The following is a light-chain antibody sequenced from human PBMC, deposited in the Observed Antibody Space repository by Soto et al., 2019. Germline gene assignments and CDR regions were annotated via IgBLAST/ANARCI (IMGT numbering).Light chain of an antibody. CDR2: GAS. CDR1: QSVSSSY. CDR3: QQYGSSPPET. J-gene: IGKJ1*01. Sequence: EIVLTQSPGTLSLSPWESATLSWGASQSVSSSYLAWYQQKPGQAPRPIIYGASSTATGIPDRFSGSGSGTDFTPPISRLEPEDFSVYYCQQYGSSPPETFGQGTKVDIK. V-gene: IGKV3-20*01.